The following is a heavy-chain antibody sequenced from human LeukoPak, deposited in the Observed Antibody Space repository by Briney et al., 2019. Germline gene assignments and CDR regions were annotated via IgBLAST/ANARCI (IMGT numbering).Heavy chain of an antibody. CDR2: ISSSSSYI. CDR1: GFTFSSHS. CDR3: ARGLWFGELGFDY. Sequence: GGSLRLSCAASGFTFSSHSMNWVRQAPGKGLEWVSSISSSSSYIYYADSVKGRFTISRDNAKNSLYLQMNSLRAEDTAVYYCARGLWFGELGFDYWGQGTLVTVSS. J-gene: IGHJ4*02. D-gene: IGHD3-10*01. V-gene: IGHV3-21*01.